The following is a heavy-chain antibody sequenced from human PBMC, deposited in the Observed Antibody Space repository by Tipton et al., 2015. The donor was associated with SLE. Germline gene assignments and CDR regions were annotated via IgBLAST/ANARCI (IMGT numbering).Heavy chain of an antibody. Sequence: SLRLSCAASGFTFSSYSMNWVRQAPGKGLEWVAYISSSRSYIYYAVSVKGRVTISRDNAKNSLYLQMNSLRAEDTAVYYCAIDHASDVYAFDIWGGGKMVTVAS. V-gene: IGHV3-21*03. J-gene: IGHJ3*02. D-gene: IGHD2-2*01. CDR2: ISSSRSYI. CDR3: AIDHASDVYAFDI. CDR1: GFTFSSYS.